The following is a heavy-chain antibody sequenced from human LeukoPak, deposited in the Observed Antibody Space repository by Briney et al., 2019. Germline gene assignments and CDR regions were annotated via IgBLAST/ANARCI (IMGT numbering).Heavy chain of an antibody. CDR3: AKEEDDILTGFDY. D-gene: IGHD3-9*01. CDR1: GFTFSSYI. V-gene: IGHV3-21*04. Sequence: GGSLRLSCAASGFTFSSYIMNWVRQAPGKGLEWVSSISSSSSYIYYADSVKGRFTISRDNSKNTLYLQMNSLRAEDTAVYYCAKEEDDILTGFDYWGQGTLVSVSS. CDR2: ISSSSSYI. J-gene: IGHJ4*02.